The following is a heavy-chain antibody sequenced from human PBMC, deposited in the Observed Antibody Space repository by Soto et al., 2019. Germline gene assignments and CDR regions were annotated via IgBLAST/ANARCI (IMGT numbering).Heavy chain of an antibody. CDR2: VNPSGGHT. Sequence: QVQLVQSGAEVKKPGTSVKVSCKASGDTFTDYYIHWVRQAPGQGLEWMGTVNPSGGHTTYAQHFLGRMTMTRDTSTSSLYMELTSLTSEDTAVYYCARGGHVVVVTAALDFWGQGTLVTVSS. J-gene: IGHJ4*02. CDR3: ARGGHVVVVTAALDF. D-gene: IGHD2-21*02. V-gene: IGHV1-46*01. CDR1: GDTFTDYY.